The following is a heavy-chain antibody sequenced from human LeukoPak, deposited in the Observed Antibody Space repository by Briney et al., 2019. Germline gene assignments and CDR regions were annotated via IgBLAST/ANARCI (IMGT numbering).Heavy chain of an antibody. CDR1: GYSISSGYY. D-gene: IGHD6-13*01. CDR2: IYHSGST. CDR3: ARTTAQAAAGSGGWFDP. V-gene: IGHV4-38-2*02. J-gene: IGHJ5*02. Sequence: PSQTLSLTCTVSGYSISSGYYWGWIRQPPGKGLEWIGSIYHSGSTYYNPSLKSRVTMSVDTSKNQFSLKLSSVTAADTAVYYCARTTAQAAAGSGGWFDPWGQGTLVTVSS.